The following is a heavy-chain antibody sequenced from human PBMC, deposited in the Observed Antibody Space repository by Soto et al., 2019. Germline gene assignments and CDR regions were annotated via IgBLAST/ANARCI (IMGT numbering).Heavy chain of an antibody. Sequence: SLTCAVYGGSFSGYYWSWIRQPPGKGLEWIGEINHSGSTNYNPSLKSRVTISVDTSKNQFSLKLSSVTAADTAVYYCARARVTMVRGVIDYWGQGTLVTVSS. D-gene: IGHD3-10*01. CDR1: GGSFSGYY. CDR3: ARARVTMVRGVIDY. CDR2: INHSGST. J-gene: IGHJ4*02. V-gene: IGHV4-34*01.